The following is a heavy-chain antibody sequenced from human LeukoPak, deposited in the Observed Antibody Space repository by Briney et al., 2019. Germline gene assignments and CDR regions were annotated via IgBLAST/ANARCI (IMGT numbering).Heavy chain of an antibody. CDR2: IIPIFGIA. CDR1: GGTFSSYA. V-gene: IGHV1-69*04. CDR3: ASGVVTASLGYYGMDV. J-gene: IGHJ6*02. D-gene: IGHD2-21*02. Sequence: SVKVSCKASGGTFSSYAISWVRQAPGQGLEWMGRIIPIFGIANYAQKFQGRVTITADKSASTAYMELSSLRSEDTAVYYCASGVVTASLGYYGMDVWGQGTTVTVSS.